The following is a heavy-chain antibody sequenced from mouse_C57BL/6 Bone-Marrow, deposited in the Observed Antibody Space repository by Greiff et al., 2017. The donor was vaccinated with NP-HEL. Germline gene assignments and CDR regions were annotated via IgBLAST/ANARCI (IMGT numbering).Heavy chain of an antibody. CDR1: GYTFTSYW. V-gene: IGHV1-64*01. D-gene: IGHD2-5*01. Sequence: VQLQQPGAELVKPGASVKLSCKASGYTFTSYWMHWVKQRPGQGLEWIGMIHPNSGSTNYNEKFKSKATLTVDKSSSTAYMQLSSLTSEDAAVYDGSSDYSIYWYVDVGGTGTTATVSS. CDR2: IHPNSGST. CDR3: SSDYSIYWYVDV. J-gene: IGHJ1*03.